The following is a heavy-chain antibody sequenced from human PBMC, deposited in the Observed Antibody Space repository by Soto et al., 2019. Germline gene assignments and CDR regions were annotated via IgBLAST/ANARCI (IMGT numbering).Heavy chain of an antibody. J-gene: IGHJ4*02. CDR2: LGPASGAT. D-gene: IGHD1-26*01. Sequence: QVQLVQSGAEVKKPGASVKVSCKASGYTFTGHDIHWVRQAPEQAPEMMGELGPASGATRYAEKFQGRVTMTRDTSITTVFMELNNLVPDYTDVYYWGRGRSGQIVVFYWGQETPVTASS. CDR1: GYTFTGHD. CDR3: GRGRSGQIVVFY. V-gene: IGHV1-2*02.